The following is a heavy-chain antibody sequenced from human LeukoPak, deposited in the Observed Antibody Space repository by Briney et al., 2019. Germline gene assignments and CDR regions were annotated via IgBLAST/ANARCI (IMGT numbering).Heavy chain of an antibody. CDR3: VKIARD. J-gene: IGHJ4*02. CDR1: GFTFSSFE. CDR2: ISSNGGST. Sequence: GGSLRLSCSASGFTFSSFEMHWVRQAPGKGLEYLSAISSNGGSTYYADSVKGRFTVSRDNSKNTLYLQMTSLRPDDTAVYYCVKIARDWGQGTLVTVSS. V-gene: IGHV3-64D*09.